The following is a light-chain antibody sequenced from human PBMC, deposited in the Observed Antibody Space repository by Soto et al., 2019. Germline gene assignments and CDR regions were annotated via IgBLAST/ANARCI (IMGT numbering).Light chain of an antibody. J-gene: IGKJ5*01. V-gene: IGKV1-33*01. CDR1: QSISSY. CDR3: QQYDNLPLT. CDR2: AAS. Sequence: DIQMTQSPSSLSASVGDRVTITCRGSQSISSYLNWYQQKPGKAPKLLIYAASSLQSGVPSRFSGSGSGTDFTFTISSLQPEDIATYYCQQYDNLPLTFGGGTRLEI.